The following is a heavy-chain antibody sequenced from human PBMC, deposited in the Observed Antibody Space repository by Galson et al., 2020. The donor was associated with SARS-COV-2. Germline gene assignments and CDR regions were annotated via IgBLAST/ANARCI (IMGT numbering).Heavy chain of an antibody. CDR2: FDPEDGET. CDR1: GYTLTELS. J-gene: IGHJ5*02. CDR3: ATGPPYCSGGSCYLFDP. D-gene: IGHD2-15*01. Sequence: ASVKVSCKVSGYTLTELSMHWVRQAPGKGLEWMGGFDPEDGETIYAQKFQGRVTMTEDTSTDTAYMELSSLRSEDTAVYYCATGPPYCSGGSCYLFDPWGQGTLVTVSS. V-gene: IGHV1-24*01.